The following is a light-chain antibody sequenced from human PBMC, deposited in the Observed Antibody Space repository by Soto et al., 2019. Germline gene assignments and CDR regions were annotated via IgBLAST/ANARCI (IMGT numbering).Light chain of an antibody. J-gene: IGLJ2*01. CDR1: SSNIGAGYD. CDR3: QSYDRSLSGYVV. CDR2: GNS. V-gene: IGLV1-40*01. Sequence: QSVLTQPPSVSGAPGQRVTISCTGSSSNIGAGYDVHWYQQLPGTAPKLLIYGNSNRPSGFPDRFSGSKSGTSASLAITGLHAEDEADYYCQSYDRSLSGYVVFGGGTKLTVL.